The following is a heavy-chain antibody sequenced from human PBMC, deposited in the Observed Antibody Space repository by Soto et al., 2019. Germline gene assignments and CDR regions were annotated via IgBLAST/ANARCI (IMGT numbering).Heavy chain of an antibody. CDR3: ARHYYLPGYYYYMDV. V-gene: IGHV5-51*01. CDR2: IYPGDSDT. CDR1: GYSFTSYW. D-gene: IGHD3-22*01. Sequence: PGESLKISCKGSGYSFTSYWIGWVRQMPGKGLEWMGIIYPGDSDTRYSPSFQGQVTISADKSISTAYLQWSSLKASDTAMYYCARHYYLPGYYYYMDVWGKGTTVTVS. J-gene: IGHJ6*03.